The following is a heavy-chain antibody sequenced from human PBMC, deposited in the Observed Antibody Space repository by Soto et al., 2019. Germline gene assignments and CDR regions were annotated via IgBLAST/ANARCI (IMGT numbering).Heavy chain of an antibody. Sequence: EVQLVESGGGLVQPGGSLRLSCAASGFTFSSYWMSWVRQAPGKGLEWVANIKQDGSEKYYVDSVKGRFTISRDNAKNSLYLQMNSLRAEDTAVYYCARDRWSWQIIVGATNYFDYWGQGTLVTVSS. J-gene: IGHJ4*02. CDR1: GFTFSSYW. CDR3: ARDRWSWQIIVGATNYFDY. V-gene: IGHV3-7*01. D-gene: IGHD1-26*01. CDR2: IKQDGSEK.